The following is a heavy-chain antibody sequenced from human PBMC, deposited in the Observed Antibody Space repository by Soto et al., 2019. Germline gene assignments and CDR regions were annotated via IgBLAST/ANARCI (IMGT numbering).Heavy chain of an antibody. CDR1: GGSITSYY. CDR2: IYYSGIT. V-gene: IGHV4-59*01. D-gene: IGHD2-8*02. J-gene: IGHJ4*02. Sequence: PSGTLSLTCTVSGGSITSYYWSWIRQPPGKGLEWIGYIYYSGITDYNPSLKSRVTISVDTSKSQFSLKLSSVTAADTAAYYCARGGGVYYFDYWGQGTLVTVSS. CDR3: ARGGGVYYFDY.